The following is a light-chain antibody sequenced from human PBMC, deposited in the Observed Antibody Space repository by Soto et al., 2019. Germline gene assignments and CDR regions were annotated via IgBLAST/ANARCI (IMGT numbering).Light chain of an antibody. Sequence: DIQLTQSPSSLSASVGDRVTITCRVSQGISSYINCYRQKPGKVTKLLISSASNFQSGVPSRCISSGSGTDVTPTISSLQPEDVATYYGQRTYNAPMYTFGQGTKLEIK. CDR3: QRTYNAPMYT. J-gene: IGKJ2*01. CDR1: QGISSY. V-gene: IGKV1-27*01. CDR2: SAS.